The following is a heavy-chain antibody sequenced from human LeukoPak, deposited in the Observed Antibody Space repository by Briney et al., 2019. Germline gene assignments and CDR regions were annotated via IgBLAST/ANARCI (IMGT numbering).Heavy chain of an antibody. CDR2: IYHSGST. D-gene: IGHD5-18*01. CDR3: ARLEELWLSDY. CDR1: GYSISSGYY. Sequence: PSETLSLTCAVSGYSISSGYYWGWIRQPPGKGLEWIGSIYHSGSTYYNPSLKSRVTISVDTSKNQFSLKLSSVTAADTAVYYCARLEELWLSDYWGQGTLVTVSS. J-gene: IGHJ4*02. V-gene: IGHV4-38-2*01.